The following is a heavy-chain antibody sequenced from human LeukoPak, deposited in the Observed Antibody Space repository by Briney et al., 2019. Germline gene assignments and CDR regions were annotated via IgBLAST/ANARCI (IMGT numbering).Heavy chain of an antibody. D-gene: IGHD3-3*02. J-gene: IGHJ6*02. CDR3: ARISRFYYYYGMDV. V-gene: IGHV4-59*01. Sequence: SETLSLTCTVSGGSISSYYWSWIRQPPGKGLEWIGYIYYSGSTNYNPSLKSRVAISVDTSENQFSLKLSSVTAADTAVYYCARISRFYYYYGMDVWGQGTTVTVSS. CDR2: IYYSGST. CDR1: GGSISSYY.